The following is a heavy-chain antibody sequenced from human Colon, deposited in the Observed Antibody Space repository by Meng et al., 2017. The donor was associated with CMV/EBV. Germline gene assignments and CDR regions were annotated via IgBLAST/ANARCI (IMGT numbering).Heavy chain of an antibody. CDR3: ARAPSTYYDFWSGYYYFDY. CDR2: ISSSSYI. D-gene: IGHD3-3*01. Sequence: GGSLRLSCAASGFTFSSYSMNWVRQAPGKGLEWVSSISSSSYIYYADSVKGRFTISRDNAKNSLYLQMNSLRAEDTAVYYCARAPSTYYDFWSGYYYFDYWGQGTLVTVSS. V-gene: IGHV3-21*01. CDR1: GFTFSSYS. J-gene: IGHJ4*02.